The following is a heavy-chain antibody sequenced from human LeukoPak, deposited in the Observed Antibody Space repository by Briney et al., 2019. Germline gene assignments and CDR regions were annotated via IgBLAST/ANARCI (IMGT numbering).Heavy chain of an antibody. Sequence: SVKVSCKASGGTFSSYAISWVRQAPGQGLEWMGGIIPIFGTANYAQKFQGRVTITTDESTSTAYMELSSLRSDDTAVYYCARDLYGNVAVGIDYWGQGTLVTVSS. CDR1: GGTFSSYA. D-gene: IGHD6-19*01. J-gene: IGHJ4*02. V-gene: IGHV1-69*05. CDR2: IIPIFGTA. CDR3: ARDLYGNVAVGIDY.